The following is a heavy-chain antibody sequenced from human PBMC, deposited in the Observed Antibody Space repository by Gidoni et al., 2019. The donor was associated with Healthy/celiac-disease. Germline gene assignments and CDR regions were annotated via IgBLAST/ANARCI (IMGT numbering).Heavy chain of an antibody. CDR2: IKQDESEK. Sequence: EVQLVESGGGLVQTGGSLRLSCEASGLTLSIYWMSWVRRAPGKGLEWGDKIKQDESEKYYVDSVKGRFTISRDNAKNSLYLQMNSLRAEDTAVYYCARVLESGRGSSSRHYYYYYGMDVWGQGTTVTVSS. CDR3: ARVLESGRGSSSRHYYYYYGMDV. CDR1: GLTLSIYW. D-gene: IGHD6-6*01. J-gene: IGHJ6*02. V-gene: IGHV3-7*01.